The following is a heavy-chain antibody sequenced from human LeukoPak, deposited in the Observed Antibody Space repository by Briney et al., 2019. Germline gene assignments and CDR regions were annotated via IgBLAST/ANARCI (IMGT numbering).Heavy chain of an antibody. Sequence: GSLRLSCAASGFTFSNAWMSWVRQAPGKGLEWVGRIKSKTDGGTTDYAAPVKGRFTISRDDSKNTLYLQMNSLKTEDTAVYYCTASITMVRGVNDYWGQGTLVTVSS. J-gene: IGHJ4*02. CDR1: GFTFSNAW. D-gene: IGHD3-10*01. CDR3: TASITMVRGVNDY. CDR2: IKSKTDGGTT. V-gene: IGHV3-15*01.